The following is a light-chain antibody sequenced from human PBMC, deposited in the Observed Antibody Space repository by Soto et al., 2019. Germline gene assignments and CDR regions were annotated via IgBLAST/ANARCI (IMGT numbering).Light chain of an antibody. J-gene: IGKJ5*01. V-gene: IGKV3-20*01. Sequence: ETVLMQSPGPPSLSPGERATLTCRASQSVSSSYLAWYQQKPGQAPRLLIYAASSRATGSPDRFSGGGSGTDFTLTISRLEPEDFAVYYCQQYGDSPITFGQGARLEI. CDR2: AAS. CDR1: QSVSSSY. CDR3: QQYGDSPIT.